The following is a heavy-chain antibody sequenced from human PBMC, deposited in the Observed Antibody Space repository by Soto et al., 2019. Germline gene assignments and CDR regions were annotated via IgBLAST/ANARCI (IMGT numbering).Heavy chain of an antibody. CDR1: GFTFSSYD. CDR3: ARWLATAGTTD. CDR2: VSGNGGRT. J-gene: IGHJ4*02. Sequence: GGSLRLSCAASGFTFSSYDMTWVRQAPGKGLEWVSGVSGNGGRTYYADSVKGRFTITRDNSKNTLYLQMNSLRVDDTAVYYCARWLATAGTTDWGQGTLVTVSS. V-gene: IGHV3-23*01. D-gene: IGHD6-13*01.